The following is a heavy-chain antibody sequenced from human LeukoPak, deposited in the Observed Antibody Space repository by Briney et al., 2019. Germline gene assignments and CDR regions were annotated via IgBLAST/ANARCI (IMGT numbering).Heavy chain of an antibody. CDR2: INQGGSDK. CDR3: TRDRSRAEDD. Sequence: PGGSLRLSCAASGFTFSGHWMSWVRHAPGKGLEWVANINQGGSDKYYVDPVKGRFTISRDNANNLLYLQMNSLRGEDTAVYYCTRDRSRAEDDWGQGTLVTVSS. V-gene: IGHV3-7*01. D-gene: IGHD1-14*01. J-gene: IGHJ4*02. CDR1: GFTFSGHW.